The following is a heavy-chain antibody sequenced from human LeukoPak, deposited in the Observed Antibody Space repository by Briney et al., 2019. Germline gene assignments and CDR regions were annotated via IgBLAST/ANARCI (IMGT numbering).Heavy chain of an antibody. CDR3: ARVWSTVTIDY. CDR2: IKQDGSEK. J-gene: IGHJ4*02. D-gene: IGHD4-17*01. CDR1: GFIFSRYN. Sequence: GGSLRLSCAASGFIFSRYNMNWVRQAPGKGLEWVANIKQDGSEKYYVDSVKGRFTISRDNAKNSLYLQMNSLRAEDTAVYYCARVWSTVTIDYWGQGTLVTVSS. V-gene: IGHV3-7*01.